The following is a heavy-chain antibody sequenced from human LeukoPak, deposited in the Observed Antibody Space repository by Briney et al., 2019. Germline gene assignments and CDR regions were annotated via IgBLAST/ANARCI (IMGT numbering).Heavy chain of an antibody. CDR2: INTNTGNP. CDR1: GYTFTSYA. V-gene: IGHV7-4-1*02. D-gene: IGHD3-22*01. Sequence: ASVRVSCKASGYTFTSYAMNWVRQAPGQGLEWMGWINTNTGNPTYAQGFTGRFVFSLDTSVSTAYLQISSLKAEDTAVYYCARVSPASYYYDSSGYSDLFDIWGQGTMVTVSS. J-gene: IGHJ3*02. CDR3: ARVSPASYYYDSSGYSDLFDI.